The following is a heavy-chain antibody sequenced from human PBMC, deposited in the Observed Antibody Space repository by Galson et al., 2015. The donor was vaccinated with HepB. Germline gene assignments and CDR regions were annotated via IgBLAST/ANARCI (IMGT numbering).Heavy chain of an antibody. J-gene: IGHJ5*02. Sequence: ETLSLTCTVSGGSISSSSYYWGWIRQPPGKGLEWIGSIYYSGSTSYNPSLKSRVTMSLDTSKNQFSLKLSSVTAADTAVYYCARGIGYCSSTSCYPRPNWFDPWGQEPWSPSPQ. V-gene: IGHV4-39*07. D-gene: IGHD2-2*01. CDR2: IYYSGST. CDR3: ARGIGYCSSTSCYPRPNWFDP. CDR1: GGSISSSSYY.